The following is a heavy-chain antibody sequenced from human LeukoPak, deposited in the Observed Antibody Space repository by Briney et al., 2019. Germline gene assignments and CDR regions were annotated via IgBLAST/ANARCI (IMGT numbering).Heavy chain of an antibody. V-gene: IGHV4-61*08. J-gene: IGHJ4*02. CDR1: GGSVTSSGYY. Sequence: SETLSLTCTVSGGSVTSSGYYWSWVRQPPGKGLEYIGYIYYSGSTNYNPSLKSRVTISVDTSKNQFSLRLRSVTAADTAVYYCARTVGANWDLFDYWGQGTLVTVSS. CDR2: IYYSGST. D-gene: IGHD7-27*01. CDR3: ARTVGANWDLFDY.